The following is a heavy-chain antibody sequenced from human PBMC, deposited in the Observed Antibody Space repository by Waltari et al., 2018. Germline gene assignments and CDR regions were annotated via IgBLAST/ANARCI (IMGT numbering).Heavy chain of an antibody. CDR1: ADSISSGDYY. V-gene: IGHV4-39*01. J-gene: IGHJ4*02. Sequence: QLQLQESGPGLLKPSGTLSLTCTVSADSISSGDYYWGWIRQSPGKGPEWIGSVYYSGSTSYNTSLKRRVTISVDTSKKQFSLKLSSVTAADTAVYYCARSLHIFRAAAGMFDYWGQGTLVTVSS. CDR3: ARSLHIFRAAAGMFDY. D-gene: IGHD6-13*01. CDR2: VYYSGST.